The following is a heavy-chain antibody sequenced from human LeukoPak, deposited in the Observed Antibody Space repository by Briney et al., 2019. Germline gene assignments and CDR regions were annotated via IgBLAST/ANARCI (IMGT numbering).Heavy chain of an antibody. CDR1: GFTFSSYE. J-gene: IGHJ3*02. Sequence: PGGSLRLSCAASGFTFSSYEMNWVRQAPGKGLEWVSYISSSGSTIYYADSVKGRFIISRDNAKNSLYLQMNSLRAGDTAVYYCARESGFRGDAFDIWGQGTMVTVTS. CDR2: ISSSGSTI. V-gene: IGHV3-48*03. CDR3: ARESGFRGDAFDI. D-gene: IGHD3-10*01.